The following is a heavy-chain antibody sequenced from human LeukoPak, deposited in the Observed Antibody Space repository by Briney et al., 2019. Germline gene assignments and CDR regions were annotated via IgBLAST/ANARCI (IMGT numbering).Heavy chain of an antibody. Sequence: GGSLRLSCAASRFMFSSYAMSWVRQAPGKGLEWVSAISGTGGSTYSADSVKGRFTISRDNSKKTLYLQMNSLRAEDTAVYYCAKALGDYYYFYGMDVWGQGTTVTVSS. CDR2: ISGTGGST. CDR1: RFMFSSYA. V-gene: IGHV3-23*01. CDR3: AKALGDYYYFYGMDV. D-gene: IGHD2-21*02. J-gene: IGHJ6*02.